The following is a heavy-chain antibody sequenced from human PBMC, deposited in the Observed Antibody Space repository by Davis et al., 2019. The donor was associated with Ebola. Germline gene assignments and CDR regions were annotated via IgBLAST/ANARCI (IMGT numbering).Heavy chain of an antibody. D-gene: IGHD1-26*01. J-gene: IGHJ4*02. CDR2: ISSSSSYI. V-gene: IGHV3-21*01. Sequence: GGSLRLSCAASGFTFSSYSMNWVRQAPGKGLEWVSSISSSSSYIYYADSVKGRFTISRDNSKNTLYLQMNSLRAEDTAVYYCAKDPEEGGSYAGYWGQGTLVTVSS. CDR1: GFTFSSYS. CDR3: AKDPEEGGSYAGY.